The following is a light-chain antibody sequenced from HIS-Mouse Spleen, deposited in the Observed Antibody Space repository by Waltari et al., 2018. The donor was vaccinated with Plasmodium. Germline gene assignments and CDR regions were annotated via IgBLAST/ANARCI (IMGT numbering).Light chain of an antibody. CDR3: YSTDSSGNHRV. CDR1: ALPKKY. CDR2: EDS. J-gene: IGLJ3*02. V-gene: IGLV3-10*01. Sequence: SYELTHPPSVSVSPGQTARITCSGDALPKKYAHWYQQKSGQAPVLVIYEDSKRPSGNPERFSGSSSGTMATLTISGAQVEDEADYYCYSTDSSGNHRVFGGGTKLTVL.